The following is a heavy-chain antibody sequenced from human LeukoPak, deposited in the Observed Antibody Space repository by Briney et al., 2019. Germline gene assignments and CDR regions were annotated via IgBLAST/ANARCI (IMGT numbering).Heavy chain of an antibody. J-gene: IGHJ5*01. V-gene: IGHV3-64D*06. Sequence: GGSLRLSCSASGFTFSSYAMHWVRQAAGEGLEYVSAINSDGDSTYYADSVKGRFTISRDNSKNTLYLQMSGLRPEDSAVYYCVKTPYSSTWYVGDSWGQGTLVTVSS. CDR1: GFTFSSYA. CDR2: INSDGDST. D-gene: IGHD2/OR15-2a*01. CDR3: VKTPYSSTWYVGDS.